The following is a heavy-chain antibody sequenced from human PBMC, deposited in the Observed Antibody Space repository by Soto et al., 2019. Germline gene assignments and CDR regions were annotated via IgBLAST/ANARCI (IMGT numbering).Heavy chain of an antibody. J-gene: IGHJ4*02. CDR1: GFTFSRFA. CDR2: ISKDGSVK. Sequence: QVQLVESGGGVVQPGGSLRVSCAASGFTFSRFAIHWVRQAPGKGLEWVAVISKDGSVKYYADSVKGRFTISRDNSESTLFLQMNSLTNEDTAVYHCARSRSGAVPGSLGFWGQGTLVTVSS. CDR3: ARSRSGAVPGSLGF. D-gene: IGHD3-10*01. V-gene: IGHV3-30-3*01.